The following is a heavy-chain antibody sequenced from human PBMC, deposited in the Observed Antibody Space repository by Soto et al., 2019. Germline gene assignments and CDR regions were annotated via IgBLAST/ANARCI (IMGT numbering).Heavy chain of an antibody. Sequence: EVQLLESGGGLAQPGGSLRLSCAASGFTFSSYAMSWVRQAPGKGLEWVSSISGTGGTTYYTDSVKGRFTFSRDNSKHTVHLQMNSLRAEDTTVYYCARLGFDAFDFWGQGTMVTVSS. D-gene: IGHD6-19*01. CDR2: ISGTGGTT. CDR1: GFTFSSYA. CDR3: ARLGFDAFDF. J-gene: IGHJ3*01. V-gene: IGHV3-23*01.